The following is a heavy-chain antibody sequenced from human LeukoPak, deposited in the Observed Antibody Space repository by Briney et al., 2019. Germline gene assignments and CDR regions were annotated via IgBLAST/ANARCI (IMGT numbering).Heavy chain of an antibody. CDR1: GFTFSSYW. CDR3: AKGDTAILFDY. D-gene: IGHD5-18*01. V-gene: IGHV3-74*01. CDR2: INSDGSST. Sequence: GGSLRLSCAASGFTFSSYWIHWVRQAPGKGLVWVSRINSDGSSTNYADSVKGRFTISRDNAKNTLYLQMNSLRTEDTAVYYCAKGDTAILFDYWGQGTLVTVSS. J-gene: IGHJ4*02.